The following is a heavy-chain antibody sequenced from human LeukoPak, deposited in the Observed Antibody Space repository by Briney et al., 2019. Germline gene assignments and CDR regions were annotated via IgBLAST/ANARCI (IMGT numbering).Heavy chain of an antibody. CDR3: ARHLGDHYDFWSGYSGNWFDP. CDR1: GGSISSSSYY. J-gene: IGHJ5*02. V-gene: IGHV4-39*01. Sequence: SETLSLTCTVSGGSISSSSYYWGWIRQPPGKGLEWIGSIYYSGSTYYNPSLKSRVTISVDTSKNQFSLKLSSVTAADTAVYYCARHLGDHYDFWSGYSGNWFDPWGQGTLVTVSS. CDR2: IYYSGST. D-gene: IGHD3-3*01.